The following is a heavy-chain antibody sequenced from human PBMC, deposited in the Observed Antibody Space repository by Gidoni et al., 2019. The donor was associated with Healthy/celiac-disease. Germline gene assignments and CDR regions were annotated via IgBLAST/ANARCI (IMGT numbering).Heavy chain of an antibody. J-gene: IGHJ4*02. CDR1: AFTFSSYA. V-gene: IGHV3-23*01. CDR2: ISGSGGST. Sequence: EVQLLESGGGLVQPGGSLRLSCAASAFTFSSYAMSWVRQAPGKGLEWVSAISGSGGSTYYADSVKGRFTISRDNSKNTLYLQMNSLRAEDTAVYYCAKGWMVRGVQPPDYWGQGTLVTVSS. D-gene: IGHD3-10*01. CDR3: AKGWMVRGVQPPDY.